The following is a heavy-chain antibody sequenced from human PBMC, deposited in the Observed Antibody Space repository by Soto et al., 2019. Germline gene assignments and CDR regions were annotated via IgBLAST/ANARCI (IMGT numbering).Heavy chain of an antibody. D-gene: IGHD2-15*01. CDR3: ARPGYCSGGSCSYFDY. CDR2: IYSGGST. J-gene: IGHJ4*02. CDR1: GFTVSSNY. V-gene: IGHV3-53*01. Sequence: GWLRRACSASGFTVSSNYMSWVRQAPGKGLEWVSVIYSGGSTYYADSVKGRFTISRDNSKNTLYLQMNSLRAEDTAVYYCARPGYCSGGSCSYFDYWGQGTLVTVYS.